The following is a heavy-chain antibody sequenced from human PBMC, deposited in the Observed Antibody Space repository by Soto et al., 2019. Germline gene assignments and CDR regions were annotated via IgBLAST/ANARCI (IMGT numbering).Heavy chain of an antibody. CDR2: ISGSGGST. CDR1: GFTFSSYA. CDR3: AKDLLWGGMYCSSTSCHLYNWFDP. J-gene: IGHJ5*02. V-gene: IGHV3-23*01. Sequence: GGSLRLSCAASGFTFSSYAMSWVRQAPGKGLEWVSAISGSGGSTYYADSVKGRFTISRDNSKNTLYLQMNSLRAEDTAVYYCAKDLLWGGMYCSSTSCHLYNWFDPWGQGTLVTVSS. D-gene: IGHD2-2*01.